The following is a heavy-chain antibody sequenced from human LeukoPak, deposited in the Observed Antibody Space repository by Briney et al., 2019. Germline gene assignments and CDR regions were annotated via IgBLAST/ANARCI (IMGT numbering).Heavy chain of an antibody. CDR1: GGSISTSGYY. CDR2: IDSSGNV. J-gene: IGHJ4*02. D-gene: IGHD6-19*01. Sequence: SSETLSLTCTVSGGSISTSGYYWGWIRQPPGKGLEYFASIDSSGNVYYNPSLRSRVTISADTSKNQFSLKLDSVTAADTALYYCTRDRGQWVVDYWGQGTLVTVSS. CDR3: TRDRGQWVVDY. V-gene: IGHV4-39*07.